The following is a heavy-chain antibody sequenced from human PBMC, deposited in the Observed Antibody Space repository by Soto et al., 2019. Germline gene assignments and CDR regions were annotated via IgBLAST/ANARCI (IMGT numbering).Heavy chain of an antibody. D-gene: IGHD1-1*01. V-gene: IGHV4-30-2*01. CDR1: GGSISSGDYY. J-gene: IGHJ4*02. CDR3: ARDQGTGDFDY. CDR2: IYHSGST. Sequence: PSETLSLTCTVSGGSISSGDYYWSWIRQPPGKGLEWIGYIYHSGSTYYNPSLKSRVTISVDRSKNQFSLKLSSVTAADTAVYYCARDQGTGDFDYWGQGTLVTVSS.